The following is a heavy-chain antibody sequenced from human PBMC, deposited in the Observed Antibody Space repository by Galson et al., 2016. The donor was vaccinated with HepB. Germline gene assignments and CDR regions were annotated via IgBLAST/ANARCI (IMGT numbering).Heavy chain of an antibody. CDR3: ARREMITRVDAFDF. J-gene: IGHJ3*01. CDR2: IYHSGST. D-gene: IGHD1-20*01. Sequence: SLRLSCAASGFTFSSYAMSWIRQAPGKGLEWIGDIYHSGSTNYNPSLKSRVTVSIDKSKNHFSLNLTSVTAADTAVYYCARREMITRVDAFDFWGQGTMVTVSS. CDR1: GFTFSSYAM. V-gene: IGHV4-4*02.